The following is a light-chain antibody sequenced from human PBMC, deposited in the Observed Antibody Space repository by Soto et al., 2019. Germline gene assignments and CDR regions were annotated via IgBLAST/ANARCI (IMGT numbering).Light chain of an antibody. CDR3: QQYDTWPIT. CDR1: QSVSSN. J-gene: IGKJ5*01. Sequence: EIVMTQSPATLSVSPGERATLSCRASQSVSSNLAWYQQKPGQAPRLLIYGASTWASGIPARFSGSGSGTDFTLTISSLQSEDFAVYYCQQYDTWPITFGQGTRLEIK. V-gene: IGKV3-15*01. CDR2: GAS.